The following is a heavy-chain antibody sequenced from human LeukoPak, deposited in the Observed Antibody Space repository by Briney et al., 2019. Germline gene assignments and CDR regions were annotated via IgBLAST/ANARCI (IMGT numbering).Heavy chain of an antibody. CDR2: ISYDGSNK. Sequence: GRSLRLSCAASGFTFSSYGMHWVRQAPGKGLEWVAVISYDGSNKYYADSVKGRFTISRDNSKNTLYLQMNSLRAEDTAVYYCAKEGGYRSGGSCYSSYYYYGMDVWGQGTTVTVSS. CDR3: AKEGGYRSGGSCYSSYYYYGMDV. J-gene: IGHJ6*02. CDR1: GFTFSSYG. D-gene: IGHD2-15*01. V-gene: IGHV3-30*18.